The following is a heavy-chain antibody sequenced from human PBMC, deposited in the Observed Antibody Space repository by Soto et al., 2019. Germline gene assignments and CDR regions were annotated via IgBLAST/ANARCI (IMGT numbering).Heavy chain of an antibody. D-gene: IGHD1-1*01. V-gene: IGHV3-23*01. CDR1: GFTFSSYA. CDR3: AQTTPSIHWFDP. CDR2: SSAGGGNT. Sequence: EVQLLESGGGLVQPGGSLRLSCAASGFTFSSYAMSWVRQAPGKGLEWVSASSAGGGNTYYRDSVKGRFTISRDNSKNTLYLQMNSLRAEDTAVYFCAQTTPSIHWFDPWGQGTLVTVSS. J-gene: IGHJ5*02.